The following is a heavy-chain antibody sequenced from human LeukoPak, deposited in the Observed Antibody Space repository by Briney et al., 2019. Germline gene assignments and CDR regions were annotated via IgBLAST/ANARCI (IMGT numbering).Heavy chain of an antibody. V-gene: IGHV4-59*11. Sequence: SETLSLTCSVSGGSITGHYWSWIRQPPGKGLEWIGYIYYTGTTKYNPSLENRVTISVDTSNNQFSLKLRSVTAADTAVYYCARGFTYWIDPWGQGTLVTVSS. J-gene: IGHJ5*02. CDR2: IYYTGTT. CDR3: ARGFTYWIDP. CDR1: GGSITGHY.